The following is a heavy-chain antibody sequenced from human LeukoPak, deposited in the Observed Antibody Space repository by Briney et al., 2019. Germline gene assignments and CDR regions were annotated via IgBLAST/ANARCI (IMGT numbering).Heavy chain of an antibody. J-gene: IGHJ4*02. CDR3: ARGRRLDY. CDR1: GGSISGSSYY. Sequence: PSETLSLTCTVSGGSISGSSYYWGWIRQPPGKGLEWIGTIYYSGSTYYNPSLKSRVTISVDTSKNQFSLKLSSVTAADTAVYYCARGRRLDYWGQGTLVTVSS. CDR2: IYYSGST. V-gene: IGHV4-39*01.